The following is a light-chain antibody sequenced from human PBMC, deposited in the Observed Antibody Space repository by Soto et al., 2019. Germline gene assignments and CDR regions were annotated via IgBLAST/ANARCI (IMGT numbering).Light chain of an antibody. V-gene: IGLV7-46*01. J-gene: IGLJ2*01. CDR1: TGAVTSGHY. Sequence: QAVVTQETSLTVSPGGTVTLTCGSSTGAVTSGHYPYWIQQKPGQAPTTLIYDTNNKHSWTPARFSGSLLGGKAALTLSGAQPEDEAEYYCLLSYSGARVVFGGGTKLTVL. CDR2: DTN. CDR3: LLSYSGARVV.